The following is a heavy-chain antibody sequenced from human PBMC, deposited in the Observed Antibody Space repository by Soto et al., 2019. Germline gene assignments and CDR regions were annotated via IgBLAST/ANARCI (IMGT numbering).Heavy chain of an antibody. CDR2: IIPIFGTA. D-gene: IGHD6-13*01. V-gene: IGHV1-69*13. Sequence: SVKVSCKASGGTFSSYAISWVRQAPGQGLEWMGGIIPIFGTANYAQKFQGRVTITADESTSTAYMELSSLRSEDTAVYYCARAVSSSSPDYYYYGMDVWGQGTTVTVSS. CDR1: GGTFSSYA. J-gene: IGHJ6*02. CDR3: ARAVSSSSPDYYYYGMDV.